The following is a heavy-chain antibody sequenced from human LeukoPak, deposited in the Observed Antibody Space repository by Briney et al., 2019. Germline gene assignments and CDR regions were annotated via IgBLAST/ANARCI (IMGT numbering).Heavy chain of an antibody. CDR1: GGSISSSSYY. CDR2: IYYSGST. Sequence: KPSETLSLTCTVSGGSISSSSYYWGWIRRRPGKGLEWIGSIYYSGSTYYNPSLKSRVTISVDTSKNQFSLKLSSVTAADTAVYYCARLLVAPAATPDYWGQGTLVTVSS. V-gene: IGHV4-39*01. CDR3: ARLLVAPAATPDY. D-gene: IGHD2-2*01. J-gene: IGHJ4*02.